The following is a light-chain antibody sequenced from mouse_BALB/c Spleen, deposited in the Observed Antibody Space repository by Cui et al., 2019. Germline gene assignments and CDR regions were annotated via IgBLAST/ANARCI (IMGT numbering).Light chain of an antibody. Sequence: EMFLTQSPVSITASRRVKVTITSRASSSINSNYLVWYKQKPGSSPKLLINRTTSQASGVLDSSSGSRCEGSYTMTSSCMQDEVAATYYCQQGSSSPPCTFGGGTKLEIK. CDR2: RTT. CDR1: SSINSNY. J-gene: IGKJ2*01. CDR3: QQGSSSPPCT. V-gene: IGKV4-92*01.